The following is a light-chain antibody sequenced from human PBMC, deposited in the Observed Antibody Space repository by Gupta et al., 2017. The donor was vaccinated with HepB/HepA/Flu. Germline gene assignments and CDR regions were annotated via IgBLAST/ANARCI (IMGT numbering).Light chain of an antibody. CDR3: VQSTQWPWT. CDR2: TVS. Sequence: DVVITQSPLSLPVTLGEPASISCTSSQSLLHTNGNTYLNWFHQRPGQSTRRLISTVSNRGSGAPDRCSGSGSGTYFTMKISRVEDEDAGIYYCVQSTQWPWTSGQGTKVDI. CDR1: QSLLHTNGNTY. J-gene: IGKJ1*01. V-gene: IGKV2-30*02.